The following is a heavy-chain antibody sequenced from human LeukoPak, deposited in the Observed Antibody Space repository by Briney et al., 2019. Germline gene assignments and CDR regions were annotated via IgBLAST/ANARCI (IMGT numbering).Heavy chain of an antibody. CDR3: ARGPHPGNNYYYMDV. Sequence: SETLSLTCAVYGGSFSGYYWSWIRQPPGKGLEWIGEINHSGSTNYNPSLKSRVTISVDTSKKQFSLKLRSVTAADTAVYYCARGPHPGNNYYYMDVWGKGTTVTVSS. CDR2: INHSGST. V-gene: IGHV4-34*01. CDR1: GGSFSGYY. J-gene: IGHJ6*03. D-gene: IGHD1-1*01.